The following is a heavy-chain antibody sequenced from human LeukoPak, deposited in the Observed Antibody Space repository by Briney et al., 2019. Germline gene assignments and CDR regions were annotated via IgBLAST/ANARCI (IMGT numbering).Heavy chain of an antibody. J-gene: IGHJ6*02. D-gene: IGHD6-13*01. V-gene: IGHV3-7*01. CDR3: AKEASSSWYDFDYGMDV. CDR1: GFTFSNYW. Sequence: GGSLRLPCAASGFTFSNYWMTWVRQAPGKGLEWVANIKKDGSEKNYVDSVKGRFTISRDNAKNTLYLQMNSLRAEDTAVYYCAKEASSSWYDFDYGMDVWGQGTTVTVSS. CDR2: IKKDGSEK.